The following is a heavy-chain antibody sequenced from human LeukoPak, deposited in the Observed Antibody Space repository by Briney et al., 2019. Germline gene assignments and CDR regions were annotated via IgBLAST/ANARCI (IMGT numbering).Heavy chain of an antibody. Sequence: ASVKVSCKASGYTFTGYYMHWVRQAPGQGLEWMGWINPNSGGTNYAQKFQGRVTMTRDTSISTAYMELSRLRSDDTAVYYCARDWDIVVAGWFDPWGQGTLVTVSS. CDR2: INPNSGGT. V-gene: IGHV1-2*02. CDR3: ARDWDIVVAGWFDP. CDR1: GYTFTGYY. J-gene: IGHJ5*02. D-gene: IGHD2-15*01.